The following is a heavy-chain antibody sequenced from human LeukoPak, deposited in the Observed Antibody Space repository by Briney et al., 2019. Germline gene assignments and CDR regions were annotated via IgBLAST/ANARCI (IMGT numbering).Heavy chain of an antibody. CDR2: IYHSGST. J-gene: IGHJ4*02. Sequence: PSGTLSLTCAVSGGSISSSNLWSWVRQPPGKGLEWIGEIYHSGSTNCNPSLKSRVTISVDKSKNQFSLKLSSVTAVDTAVYYCARGIADPYSFDSWGQGTLVTVSS. CDR3: ARGIADPYSFDS. V-gene: IGHV4-4*02. CDR1: GGSISSSNL. D-gene: IGHD6-13*01.